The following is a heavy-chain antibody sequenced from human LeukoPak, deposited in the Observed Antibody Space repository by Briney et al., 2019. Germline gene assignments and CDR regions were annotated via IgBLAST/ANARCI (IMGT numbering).Heavy chain of an antibody. V-gene: IGHV4-34*01. CDR1: GGSFSGYY. D-gene: IGHD1-1*01. Sequence: SETLSLTCAVSGGSFSGYYWSWIRQPPGKGLEWIGEIDHSGSTNYSPSLKSRVTISVDTSKNQFSLKLSSVTAADTAVYYCARPRYNWNHFDYWGQGTLVTVSS. J-gene: IGHJ4*02. CDR3: ARPRYNWNHFDY. CDR2: IDHSGST.